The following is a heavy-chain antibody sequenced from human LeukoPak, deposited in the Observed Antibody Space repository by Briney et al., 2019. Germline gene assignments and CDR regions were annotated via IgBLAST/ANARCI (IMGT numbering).Heavy chain of an antibody. CDR2: INHSGST. V-gene: IGHV4-34*01. CDR1: GGPFSGYY. Sequence: KPSETLSLTCAVYGGPFSGYYWSWIRQPPGKGLEWIGEINHSGSTNYNPSLKSRVTISVDTSKNQFSLKLSSVTAADTAVYYCARRGPIDDYVWGSYRTESWFDPWGQGTLVTVSS. D-gene: IGHD3-16*01. J-gene: IGHJ5*02. CDR3: ARRGPIDDYVWGSYRTESWFDP.